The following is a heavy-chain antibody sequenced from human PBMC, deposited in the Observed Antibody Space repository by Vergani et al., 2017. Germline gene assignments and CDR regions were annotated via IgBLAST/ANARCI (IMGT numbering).Heavy chain of an antibody. CDR2: ISWNSGSI. D-gene: IGHD3-3*01. Sequence: EVQLVESGGGLVQPGRSLRLSCAASGFTFDDYAMHWVRQAPGKGLEWVSGISWNSGSIGYADSVKGRFTISRDNAKNSLYLQMNSLRAEDTALYYCAKDSYYEFWSGYIQTWGQGTLVTVSS. CDR3: AKDSYYEFWSGYIQT. CDR1: GFTFDDYA. V-gene: IGHV3-9*01. J-gene: IGHJ4*02.